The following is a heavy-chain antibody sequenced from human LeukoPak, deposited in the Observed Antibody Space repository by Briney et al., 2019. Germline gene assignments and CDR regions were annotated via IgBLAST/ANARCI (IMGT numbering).Heavy chain of an antibody. CDR1: GGSFRGYY. D-gene: IGHD6-13*01. J-gene: IGHJ4*02. CDR3: ARAAAGFDY. CDR2: INHRGST. V-gene: IGHV4-34*01. Sequence: SETLSLTCAVYGGSFRGYYWSWIREPPGKGREGSVQINHRGSTNYNPSLESRVTISVDTSKNQFSLKLRSVTARDTGVYYCARAAAGFDYWGQGTLVTVSS.